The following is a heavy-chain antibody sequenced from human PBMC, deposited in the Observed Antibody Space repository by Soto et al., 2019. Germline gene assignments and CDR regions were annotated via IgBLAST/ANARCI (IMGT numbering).Heavy chain of an antibody. D-gene: IGHD3-10*01. V-gene: IGHV3-48*03. J-gene: IGHJ3*02. CDR3: VRDEVGGDYGFDI. CDR1: GFTFSSYE. CDR2: ISTSGSTK. Sequence: EVQLVESGGGLVQPGGSLRLSCAASGFTFSSYEMNWVRQAPGKGLEWVSYISTSGSTKYYADSVKGRFTISRDNAKNSLYLQMNSLRAEDTAVYYCVRDEVGGDYGFDIWGQGTMVTVSS.